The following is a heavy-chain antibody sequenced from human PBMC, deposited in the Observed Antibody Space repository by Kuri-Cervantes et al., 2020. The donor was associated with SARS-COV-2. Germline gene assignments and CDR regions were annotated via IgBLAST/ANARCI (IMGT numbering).Heavy chain of an antibody. J-gene: IGHJ4*02. CDR2: IYYSGST. Sequence: LRLSCAVSGGSISSGGYSWSWIRQPPGKGLEWIGYIYYSGSTYYNLSLKSRVTISVDTSKNQFSLKLSSVTAADTAVYYCARVVPAADNFDYWGQGTLVTVSS. CDR3: ARVVPAADNFDY. CDR1: GGSISSGGYS. D-gene: IGHD2-2*01. V-gene: IGHV4-30-4*07.